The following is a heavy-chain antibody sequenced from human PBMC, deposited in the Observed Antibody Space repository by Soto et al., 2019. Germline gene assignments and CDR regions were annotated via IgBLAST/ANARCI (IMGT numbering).Heavy chain of an antibody. Sequence: SVKVSCKASGGTFSSYSIRWVGQSPGRGLEWMGGVIPIFGTANYAQKFQGRVTITADESTSTAYMELSSLRSEDTAVYYCARVPVVTWDYYYYRMDVWGQATTVTVSS. CDR3: ARVPVVTWDYYYYRMDV. CDR2: VIPIFGTA. J-gene: IGHJ6*02. V-gene: IGHV1-69*13. D-gene: IGHD2-15*01. CDR1: GGTFSSYS.